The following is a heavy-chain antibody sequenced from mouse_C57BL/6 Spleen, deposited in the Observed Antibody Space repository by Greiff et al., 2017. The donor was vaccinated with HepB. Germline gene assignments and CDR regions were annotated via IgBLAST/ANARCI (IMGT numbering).Heavy chain of an antibody. J-gene: IGHJ3*01. CDR3: ARNYRGSWFAY. D-gene: IGHD2-12*01. V-gene: IGHV1-26*01. CDR1: GYTFTDYY. Sequence: VQLQQSGPELVKPGASVKISCKASGYTFTDYYMNWVKQSHGKSLEWIGDINPNNGGTSYNQKFKGKATLTVDKSSSTAYMELRSLTSEDSAVYYCARNYRGSWFAYWGQGTLVTVSA. CDR2: INPNNGGT.